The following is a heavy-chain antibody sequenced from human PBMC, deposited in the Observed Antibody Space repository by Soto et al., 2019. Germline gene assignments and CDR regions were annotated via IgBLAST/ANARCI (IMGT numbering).Heavy chain of an antibody. Sequence: DSVEVSCEASGYTGTSYCISWVLQATGQGLEWMGWISAYNGQTNYGQKLQGRVTMKTDTSTSTAYMELRSLRSDDTAVSYCASTFEKATIALGNYWGQVPLVTVSS. D-gene: IGHD5-12*01. CDR2: ISAYNGQT. CDR1: GYTGTSYC. CDR3: ASTFEKATIALGNY. J-gene: IGHJ4*02. V-gene: IGHV1-18*01.